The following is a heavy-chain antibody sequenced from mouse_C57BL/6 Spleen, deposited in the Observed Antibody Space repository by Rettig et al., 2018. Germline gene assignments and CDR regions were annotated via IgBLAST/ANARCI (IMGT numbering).Heavy chain of an antibody. Sequence: LGVIWRGGSTDYNAAFMSRLSITKDNSKSQVFFKMNSLQADDTAIYYCAKSYDGYYLTWFAYWGQGTLVTVSA. V-gene: IGHV2-5*01. D-gene: IGHD2-3*01. J-gene: IGHJ3*01. CDR2: IWRGGST. CDR3: AKSYDGYYLTWFAY.